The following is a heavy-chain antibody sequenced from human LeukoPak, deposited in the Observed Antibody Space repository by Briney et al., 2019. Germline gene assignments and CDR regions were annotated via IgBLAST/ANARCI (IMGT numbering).Heavy chain of an antibody. CDR2: ISYDGSDK. CDR3: AKELERYFDW. D-gene: IGHD3-9*01. Sequence: GGSLRLSCAAPGFTFSSYAMHWVRQAPGKGLEWVTVISYDGSDKYYADSVKGRFTIFRDNSKNALYLQMNSLRAEDTAVYYCAKELERYFDWWGQGTLVTVSS. CDR1: GFTFSSYA. J-gene: IGHJ4*02. V-gene: IGHV3-30-3*01.